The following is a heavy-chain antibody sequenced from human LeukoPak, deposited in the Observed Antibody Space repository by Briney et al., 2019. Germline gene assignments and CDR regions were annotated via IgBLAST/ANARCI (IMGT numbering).Heavy chain of an antibody. V-gene: IGHV3-23*01. Sequence: GGSLRLSCAAPGFTFSSYAMSWVRQAPGKGLEWVSAISGSGGSTYYADSVKGRFTISRDNSKNTLYLQMNSLRAEDTAVYYCAKGIEVVTSGFDYWGQGTLVTVSS. CDR2: ISGSGGST. CDR3: AKGIEVVTSGFDY. D-gene: IGHD4-23*01. J-gene: IGHJ4*02. CDR1: GFTFSSYA.